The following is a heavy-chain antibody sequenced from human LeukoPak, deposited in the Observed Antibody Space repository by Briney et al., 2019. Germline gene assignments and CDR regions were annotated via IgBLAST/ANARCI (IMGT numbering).Heavy chain of an antibody. CDR2: IYYSGST. J-gene: IGHJ4*02. CDR1: GGSISSSSYY. CDR3: ARWGVTYYFDY. V-gene: IGHV4-39*07. Sequence: SETLSLTCTVSGGSISSSSYYWGWIRQPPGKGLEWIGSIYYSGSTYYNPSLKSRVTISVDTSKNQFSLKLSSVTAADTAVYYCARWGVTYYFDYWGQGTLVTVSS. D-gene: IGHD3-16*01.